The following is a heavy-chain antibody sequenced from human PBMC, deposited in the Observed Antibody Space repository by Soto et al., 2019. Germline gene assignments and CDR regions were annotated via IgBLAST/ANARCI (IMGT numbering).Heavy chain of an antibody. Sequence: QVQLQESGPGLVKPSQTRSLTCAVSGGSINSGGYYWNWIRQHPVKGLEWIGYIYYSGSTYYTPSLKSRVTISLDTSKNQFSLKLSSVTAADTAVYYCARDVVVTAIRPGAFDIWGQGTLVTVSS. CDR3: ARDVVVTAIRPGAFDI. J-gene: IGHJ3*02. V-gene: IGHV4-31*11. CDR1: GGSINSGGYY. CDR2: IYYSGST. D-gene: IGHD2-21*02.